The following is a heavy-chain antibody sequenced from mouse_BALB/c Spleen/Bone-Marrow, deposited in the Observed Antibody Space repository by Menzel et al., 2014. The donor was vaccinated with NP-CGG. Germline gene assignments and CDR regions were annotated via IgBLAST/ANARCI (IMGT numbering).Heavy chain of an antibody. CDR1: GYTFSNYW. Sequence: VQLQQSGAELMKPGASVKISCMATGYTFSNYWIEWIRQRPGHGLEWIGEILPGSGSTDYNENFKGKATFTADTSSNTAYMQLSSLTSADSAVYYCARYYRYDYWGQGTTLTVSS. D-gene: IGHD2-14*01. V-gene: IGHV1-9*01. CDR3: ARYYRYDY. J-gene: IGHJ2*01. CDR2: ILPGSGST.